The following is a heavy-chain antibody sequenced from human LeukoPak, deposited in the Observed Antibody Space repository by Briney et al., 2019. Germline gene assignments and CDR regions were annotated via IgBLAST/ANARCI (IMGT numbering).Heavy chain of an antibody. J-gene: IGHJ4*02. D-gene: IGHD1-1*01. CDR1: GGSISSSSYY. CDR2: NYYSGST. V-gene: IGHV4-39*01. Sequence: SETLSLTCTISGGSISSSSYYWGWIRQPPGKGLEWIGSNYYSGSTYYNPSLKSRVTISVDTSKNQFSLKLSSVTAADTAVYYCARNYYTTYFDYWGQGTLVTVSS. CDR3: ARNYYTTYFDY.